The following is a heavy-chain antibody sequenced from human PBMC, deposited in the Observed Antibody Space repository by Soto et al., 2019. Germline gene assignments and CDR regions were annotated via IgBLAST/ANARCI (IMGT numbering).Heavy chain of an antibody. D-gene: IGHD6-13*01. CDR2: IIPIFGTA. J-gene: IGHJ6*02. CDR3: ARQKVAAAGNYYYYGMDV. Sequence: GASVKVSCTASGGTFSSYAISWVRQAPGQGLEWMGGIIPIFGTANYAQKFQGRVTITADESTSTAYMELSSLRSEDTAVYYCARQKVAAAGNYYYYGMDVWGQGTTVTVSS. V-gene: IGHV1-69*13. CDR1: GGTFSSYA.